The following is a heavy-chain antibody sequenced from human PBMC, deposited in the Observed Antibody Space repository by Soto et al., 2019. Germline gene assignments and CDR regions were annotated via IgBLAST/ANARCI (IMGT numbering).Heavy chain of an antibody. CDR3: ARTNGELDWYFDL. Sequence: ASVKVSCKASGYTFTGYYMHWVRQAPGQGLEWMGIINPSGGSTSYAQKFQGRVTMTRDASTSTVYMELSSLRSEDTAGYYCARTNGELDWYFDLWGRGTLVTVS. CDR2: INPSGGST. J-gene: IGHJ2*01. V-gene: IGHV1-46*01. CDR1: GYTFTGYY. D-gene: IGHD4-17*01.